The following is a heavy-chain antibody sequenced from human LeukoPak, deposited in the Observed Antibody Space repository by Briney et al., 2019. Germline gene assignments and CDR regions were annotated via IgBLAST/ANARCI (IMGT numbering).Heavy chain of an antibody. Sequence: GAPVKVSCKASGYTFTSYGISWVRQAPGQGLEWMGWISAYNGNTNYAQKLQGRVTMTTDTSTSTAYMELRSLRSDDTAVYYCARGPLRGLYSSSSYGDYWGQGTLVTVSS. CDR1: GYTFTSYG. D-gene: IGHD6-6*01. CDR2: ISAYNGNT. J-gene: IGHJ4*02. V-gene: IGHV1-18*01. CDR3: ARGPLRGLYSSSSYGDY.